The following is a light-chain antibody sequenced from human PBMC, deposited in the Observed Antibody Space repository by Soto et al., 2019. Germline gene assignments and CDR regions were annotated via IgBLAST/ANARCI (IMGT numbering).Light chain of an antibody. CDR2: DAS. J-gene: IGKJ3*01. CDR3: QHRSSWPGA. V-gene: IGKV3-11*01. CDR1: QSVISF. Sequence: EVVLTQSPDTLSLSPGERATLSCRASQSVISFLAWYQQKPGQAPRRLIYDASNRATGIPARFSGSGSGTDFTLTISSLEPEDFAVYYCQHRSSWPGAFGPGTKVDIK.